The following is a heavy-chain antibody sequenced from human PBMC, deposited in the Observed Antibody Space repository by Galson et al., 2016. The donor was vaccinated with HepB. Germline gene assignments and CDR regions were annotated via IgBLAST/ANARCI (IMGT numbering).Heavy chain of an antibody. V-gene: IGHV1-8*01. D-gene: IGHD1-26*01. Sequence: SCKASGYTFTSYDINWVRLATGQGLEWMGWMNPNSGNTGYAQKFQGRVTMTRNTSISTAYMELSSLRSEDTAVYYCARGRRSGSHRYPSYWGQGTLVTVSS. CDR2: MNPNSGNT. CDR1: GYTFTSYD. J-gene: IGHJ4*02. CDR3: ARGRRSGSHRYPSY.